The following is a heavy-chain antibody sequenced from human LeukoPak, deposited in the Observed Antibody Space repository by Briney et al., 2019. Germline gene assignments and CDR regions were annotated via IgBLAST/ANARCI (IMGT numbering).Heavy chain of an antibody. CDR2: ISSSSSTI. CDR1: GFTFSSYS. CDR3: ARERKSGAFDI. V-gene: IGHV3-48*01. J-gene: IGHJ3*02. D-gene: IGHD3-10*01. Sequence: PGGSLRLSCAASGFTFSSYSMNWVRQAPGKGLEWVSYISSSSSTIYYADSVKGRFTISRDNAKNSLYLQMNSLRAEDTAVYYCARERKSGAFDIWGQGTVVTVSS.